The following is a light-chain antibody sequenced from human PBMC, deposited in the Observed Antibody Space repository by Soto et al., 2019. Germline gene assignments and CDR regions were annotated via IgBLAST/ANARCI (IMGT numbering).Light chain of an antibody. CDR1: SNDVGTHNF. Sequence: QSALTQPASVSGSPGQSITISCTGTSNDVGTHNFVSWYQQHPGKAPKLMIHEVTGRPSGVSNRFSGSKSGNTASLTISGLQAEDEADYYCSSYTSTSTLVFGTGTKLTVL. J-gene: IGLJ1*01. V-gene: IGLV2-14*01. CDR2: EVT. CDR3: SSYTSTSTLV.